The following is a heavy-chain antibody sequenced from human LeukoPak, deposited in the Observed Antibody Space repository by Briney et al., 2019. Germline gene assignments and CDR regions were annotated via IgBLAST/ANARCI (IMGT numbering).Heavy chain of an antibody. Sequence: SETLSLTCAVYGGSFSGYYWSWIRQPPGKGLEWIGEINHSGSTNYNPSLKSRVTISVDTSENQFSLKLSSVTAADTAVYYCARGPIVVVPADNWFDPWGQGTLVTVSS. D-gene: IGHD2-2*01. V-gene: IGHV4-34*01. CDR3: ARGPIVVVPADNWFDP. J-gene: IGHJ5*02. CDR1: GGSFSGYY. CDR2: INHSGST.